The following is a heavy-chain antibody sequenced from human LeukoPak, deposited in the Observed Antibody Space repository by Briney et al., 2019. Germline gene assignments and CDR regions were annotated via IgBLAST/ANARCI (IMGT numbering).Heavy chain of an antibody. Sequence: NSSETLSLTCAVYGGSFSGYYWSWIRQPPGKGLEWIGEINHSGSTNYNPSLKSRVTISVDTSKNQFSLKLSSVTAADTAVYYCARVRPGDDPFDYWGQGTLVTVSS. CDR3: ARVRPGDDPFDY. CDR2: INHSGST. V-gene: IGHV4-34*01. CDR1: GGSFSGYY. J-gene: IGHJ4*02. D-gene: IGHD7-27*01.